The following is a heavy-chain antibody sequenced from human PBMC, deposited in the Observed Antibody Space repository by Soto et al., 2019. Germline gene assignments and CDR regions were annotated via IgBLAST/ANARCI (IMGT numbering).Heavy chain of an antibody. D-gene: IGHD6-13*01. CDR2: INAGNGNT. Sequence: QVQLVQSGAEEKKPGASVKVSCKASGYTFTSHAMHWVRQAPGQRLEWMGWINAGNGNTKYSQKFQGRVTITTDTSASTAYIELSSLRSEDTAVYYCARDGIAAACTSWFDPWGQGTLVTVSS. V-gene: IGHV1-3*05. J-gene: IGHJ5*02. CDR3: ARDGIAAACTSWFDP. CDR1: GYTFTSHA.